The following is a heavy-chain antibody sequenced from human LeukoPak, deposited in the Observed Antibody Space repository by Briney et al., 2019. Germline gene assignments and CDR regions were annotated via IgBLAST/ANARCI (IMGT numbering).Heavy chain of an antibody. CDR3: ARGGDYFNWFDP. V-gene: IGHV4-59*01. CDR1: GGSISSYY. CDR2: IYYSGST. J-gene: IGHJ5*02. D-gene: IGHD2/OR15-2a*01. Sequence: SETLSLTCTVSGGSISSYYWSWIRQPPGKGLEWIGYIYYSGSTDYNPSLKSRVTISVDTSKNQFSLKLSSVTAADTAVYYCARGGDYFNWFDPWGQGTLVTVSS.